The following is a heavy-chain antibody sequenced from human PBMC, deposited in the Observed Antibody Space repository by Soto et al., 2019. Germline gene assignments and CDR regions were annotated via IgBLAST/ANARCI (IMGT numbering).Heavy chain of an antibody. CDR3: ARAAAYFYHYYYAMDV. Sequence: QVQLVESGGGVVQPGKSLRLSCAASRFTFSSYAMDCVRQAPGKGLEWVAVISHDGSEKYYGDSVKGRFTISRDNPKNTVYLQMNSLRPEDTAVYYCARAAAYFYHYYYAMDVWGQGTEVTVSS. CDR2: ISHDGSEK. CDR1: RFTFSSYA. V-gene: IGHV3-30-3*01. D-gene: IGHD6-13*01. J-gene: IGHJ6*02.